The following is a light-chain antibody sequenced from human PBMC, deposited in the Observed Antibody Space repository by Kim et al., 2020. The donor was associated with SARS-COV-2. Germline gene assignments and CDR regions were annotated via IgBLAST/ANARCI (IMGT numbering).Light chain of an antibody. CDR2: AAS. CDR3: LQHHTYLSLT. V-gene: IGKV1-17*01. CDR1: QGIRND. Sequence: SVGDRVTITCRTSQGIRNDLGWYQQKPGKAPKRLIYAASSLQSGVPSRCSGSGSGTEFTLTISSLQPEDFATYYCLQHHTYLSLTFGGGTKVDIK. J-gene: IGKJ4*01.